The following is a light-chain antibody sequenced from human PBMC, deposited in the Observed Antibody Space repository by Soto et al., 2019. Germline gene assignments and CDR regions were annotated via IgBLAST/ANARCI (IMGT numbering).Light chain of an antibody. V-gene: IGKV1-5*03. CDR2: KAS. CDR3: QQYNNYPLT. Sequence: DIKMTQSPSTLSASVGDIATITCVATHSISNTLPWYQQKPGKAPKLLIYKASSLESGVPSRFSGSGSGTEFTLTISSLQPDDFATYYCQQYNNYPLTFGQGTKVDIK. CDR1: HSISNT. J-gene: IGKJ1*01.